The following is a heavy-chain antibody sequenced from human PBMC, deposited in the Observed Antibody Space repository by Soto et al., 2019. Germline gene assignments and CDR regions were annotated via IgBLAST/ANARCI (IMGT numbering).Heavy chain of an antibody. CDR1: GGIFINYG. V-gene: IGHV1-69*06. J-gene: IGHJ2*01. CDR3: ALRYTWPYEEVYVVL. D-gene: IGHD1-1*01. CDR2: IIPIFGTG. Sequence: QVQLVQSGDEVRKPGSSVKVSCKASGGIFINYGFSWVRQAPGQGLAWMGGIIPIFGTGDYAQKFQGRVSITADKSTSTVYMELSSLRSDDTAVYYGALRYTWPYEEVYVVLWGRGALLTVSS.